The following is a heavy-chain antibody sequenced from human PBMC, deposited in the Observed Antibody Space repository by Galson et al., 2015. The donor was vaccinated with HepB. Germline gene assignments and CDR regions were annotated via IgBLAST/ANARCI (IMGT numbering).Heavy chain of an antibody. CDR3: AKDSELWFRDLGPLDF. D-gene: IGHD3-10*01. V-gene: IGHV3-23*01. CDR1: GFTFSSYA. Sequence: SLRLSCAASGFTFSSYAMSWVRQAPGKGLEWVSTVSGGAGSTYYADSVKGRFTVSRDNSRNTLYLQMNSLRAEDTAVYYRAKDSELWFRDLGPLDFWGQGTLVTVSS. J-gene: IGHJ4*02. CDR2: VSGGAGST.